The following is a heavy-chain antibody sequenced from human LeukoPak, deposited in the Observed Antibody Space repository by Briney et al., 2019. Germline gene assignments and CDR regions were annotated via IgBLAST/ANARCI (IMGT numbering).Heavy chain of an antibody. CDR3: VKDYRYNSHFDY. D-gene: IGHD3-16*02. CDR1: GFTFSSYG. V-gene: IGHV3-30*02. Sequence: GGSLRLSCAASGFTFSSYGMHWARQAPGKGLEWVAFIRYDGSNDRTSEYYADSVTGRFTISRDNSKNTLYLQMNSLRAEDTAVYYCVKDYRYNSHFDYWGQGTLVTVSS. J-gene: IGHJ4*02. CDR2: IRYDGSNDRTSE.